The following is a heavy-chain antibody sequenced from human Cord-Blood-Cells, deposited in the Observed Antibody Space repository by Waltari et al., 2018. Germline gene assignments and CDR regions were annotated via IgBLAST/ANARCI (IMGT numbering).Heavy chain of an antibody. Sequence: EVQLVESGGGLIQPGGSLRLSCAASGFTVSSNYMSWVRQAPGKGLGWVSVNYSGGSTYYADSVKGRFTISRDNSKNTLYLQMNSLRAEDTAVYYCARDSPYDSSGYYSDYWGQGTLVTVSS. CDR3: ARDSPYDSSGYYSDY. CDR1: GFTVSSNY. V-gene: IGHV3-53*01. D-gene: IGHD3-22*01. CDR2: NYSGGST. J-gene: IGHJ4*02.